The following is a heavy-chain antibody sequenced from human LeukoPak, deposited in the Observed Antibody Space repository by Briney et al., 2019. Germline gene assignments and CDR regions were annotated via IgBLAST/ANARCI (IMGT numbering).Heavy chain of an antibody. J-gene: IGHJ6*02. CDR2: ISYSGST. CDR1: GGSISSSSHS. Sequence: PSETLSLTCTVSGGSISSSSHSWGWIRQPPGKGLVWIGSISYSGSTYYNPSLKTRVTMSVDTSENPFSLKLSSVTAADSTVYYCVRIYCTSTSYYGDSYYGMDVWGQGTTVTVSS. D-gene: IGHD2-2*01. CDR3: VRIYCTSTSYYGDSYYGMDV. V-gene: IGHV4-39*01.